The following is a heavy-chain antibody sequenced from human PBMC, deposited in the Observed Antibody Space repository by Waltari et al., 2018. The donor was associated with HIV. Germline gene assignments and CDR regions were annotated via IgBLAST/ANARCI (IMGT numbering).Heavy chain of an antibody. V-gene: IGHV3-74*01. CDR2: INSYGNKT. D-gene: IGHD6-13*01. CDR1: GFTCSTYW. J-gene: IGHJ4*02. Sequence: EVQLVESGGGLVQPGGSLRVSGEASGFTCSTYWMHWVRQAAGKGVGWVSRINSYGNKTSYADSVKGRFTISRDNAKNTLYLQMNSLRVEDTAVYYCARGYTSSPGVWLLSYWGQGTLVTVSS. CDR3: ARGYTSSPGVWLLSY.